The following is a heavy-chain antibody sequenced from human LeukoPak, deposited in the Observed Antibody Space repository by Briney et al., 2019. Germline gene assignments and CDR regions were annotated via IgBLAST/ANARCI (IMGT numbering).Heavy chain of an antibody. Sequence: GGSLRLSCAGADFIVTRNYMSWVRQAPGKGLEWVSVIHSGGSTHYAESGKGRFTISRDDSKNTLYLQMNNLRAEDTAVYYCARDLSGYYFDYWGQGTLVTVSS. V-gene: IGHV3-66*01. CDR1: DFIVTRNY. D-gene: IGHD3-3*01. CDR2: IHSGGST. J-gene: IGHJ4*02. CDR3: ARDLSGYYFDY.